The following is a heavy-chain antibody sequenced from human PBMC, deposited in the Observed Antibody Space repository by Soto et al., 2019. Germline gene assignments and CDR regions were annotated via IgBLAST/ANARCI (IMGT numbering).Heavy chain of an antibody. J-gene: IGHJ4*02. V-gene: IGHV4-39*01. CDR3: GRLEGLATISYYFYY. CDR2: VYYSGST. CDR1: GGSVSSSIYY. Sequence: SETLSLTRTVSGGSVSSSIYYWGWVRQPPGKGLEWIGSVYYSGSTYYTPSIESRVTISVDKSKNQFSLKLMSLSAADMAVYYCGRLEGLATISYYFYYWGQGALVTVSS. D-gene: IGHD3-9*01.